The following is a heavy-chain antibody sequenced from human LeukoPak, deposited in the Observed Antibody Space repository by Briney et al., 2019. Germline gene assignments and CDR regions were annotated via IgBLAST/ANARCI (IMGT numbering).Heavy chain of an antibody. J-gene: IGHJ4*02. V-gene: IGHV3-48*03. CDR1: GFTFSSYE. Sequence: GGSLRLSCAASGFTFSSYEMNWVRQAPGKGLEWVSYISGSGNTKYYADSVKGRFTISRDSAKNSLYLQMNSLRAEDTAVYYCARGGVAVAGHFFDYWGQGTLVTVSS. CDR3: ARGGVAVAGHFFDY. CDR2: ISGSGNTK. D-gene: IGHD6-19*01.